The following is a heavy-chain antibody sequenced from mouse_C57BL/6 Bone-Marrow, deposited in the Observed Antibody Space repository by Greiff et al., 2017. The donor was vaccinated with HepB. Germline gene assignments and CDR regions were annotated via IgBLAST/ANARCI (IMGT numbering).Heavy chain of an antibody. J-gene: IGHJ4*01. Sequence: VQLQESGAELARPGASVKLSCKASGYTFTSYGISWVKQSTGQGLEWIGEIYPRSGNTYYNEKFKGKATLTADKSSSTAYMELRSLTSEDSAVYFCAGDYSNYMDYWGQGTSVTVSS. CDR3: AGDYSNYMDY. CDR1: GYTFTSYG. D-gene: IGHD2-5*01. CDR2: IYPRSGNT. V-gene: IGHV1-81*01.